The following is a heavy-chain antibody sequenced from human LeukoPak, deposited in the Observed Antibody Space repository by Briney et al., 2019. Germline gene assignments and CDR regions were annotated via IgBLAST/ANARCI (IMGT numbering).Heavy chain of an antibody. V-gene: IGHV4-34*01. CDR3: ARAPIPYDRSRTDYRFDP. CDR1: GGSFSGYY. CDR2: INHSGST. D-gene: IGHD3-16*01. J-gene: IGHJ5*02. Sequence: SETLSLTCAVYGGSFSGYYWSWIRQPPGKGLEWIGEINHSGSTNYNPSLKSRVTISLDTSKSQFSLKLTSVTAADTAVYYCARAPIPYDRSRTDYRFDPWGQGTLVTAAS.